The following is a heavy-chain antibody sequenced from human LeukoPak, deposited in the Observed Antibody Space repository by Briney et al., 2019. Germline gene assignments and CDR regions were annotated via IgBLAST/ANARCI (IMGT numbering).Heavy chain of an antibody. Sequence: PSETLSLTCTGSSGSISSYYWRWIRPPPGTGLEGIVYIYYSRRTNYNPSLKTRVTISVDTTKNQLSLKMSSVAAADTAVYYCVRHYFVPFTIFGVVTPSYAFDIWGQGTMVTVSS. CDR1: SGSISSYY. J-gene: IGHJ3*02. CDR2: IYYSRRT. CDR3: VRHYFVPFTIFGVVTPSYAFDI. V-gene: IGHV4-59*08. D-gene: IGHD3-3*01.